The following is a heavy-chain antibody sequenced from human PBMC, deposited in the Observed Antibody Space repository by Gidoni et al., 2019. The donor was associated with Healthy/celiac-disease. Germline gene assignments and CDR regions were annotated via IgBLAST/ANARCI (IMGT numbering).Heavy chain of an antibody. CDR1: GFPFSSYS. D-gene: IGHD1-26*01. J-gene: IGHJ5*02. CDR3: ARGEVGAAYNWFDP. CDR2: ISSSSSYI. Sequence: EVQLVESGGGLVKPGGSLRTSCTAAGFPFSSYSMNWVRQAPGKGLEWVSSISSSSSYIYYADSVKCRFTISRDNAKNSLYLQMNSLRAEDTAVYYCARGEVGAAYNWFDPWGQGTLVTVSS. V-gene: IGHV3-21*01.